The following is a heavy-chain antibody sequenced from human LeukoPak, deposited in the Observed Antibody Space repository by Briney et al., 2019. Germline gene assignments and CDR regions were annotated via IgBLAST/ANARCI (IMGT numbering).Heavy chain of an antibody. V-gene: IGHV4-4*07. Sequence: SETLSLTCTVCGGFITSYYWSWIRQPAGKGLEWIGRIYTSGSTNYNPSLKSRVTMSVDTSKNQFSLKLSSVTAADTAVYYCARRDFYDSSGYYNLWGRGTLVTVSS. J-gene: IGHJ2*01. D-gene: IGHD3-22*01. CDR1: GGFITSYY. CDR3: ARRDFYDSSGYYNL. CDR2: IYTSGST.